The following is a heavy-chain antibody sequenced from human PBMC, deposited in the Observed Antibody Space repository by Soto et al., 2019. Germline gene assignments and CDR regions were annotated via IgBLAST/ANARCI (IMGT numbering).Heavy chain of an antibody. CDR2: MYHSGST. CDR1: GYSISSGYY. Sequence: SATLSLTCSVSGYSISSGYYWAWVRQPPGKGLEWIGSMYHSGSTFYNPSLESRATISVDTSKNQFSLKVTYVTAADTAIYYCVRNSGSYWGFFDFWGQGTLVTVSS. D-gene: IGHD1-26*01. J-gene: IGHJ4*02. CDR3: VRNSGSYWGFFDF. V-gene: IGHV4-38-2*01.